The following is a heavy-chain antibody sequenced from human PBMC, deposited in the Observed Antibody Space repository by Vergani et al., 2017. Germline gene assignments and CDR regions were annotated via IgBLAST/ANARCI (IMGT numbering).Heavy chain of an antibody. Sequence: QVQLVQSGAEVKKPGSSVKVSCKASGGTFSNYAISWVRQAPGQGLEWMGGIIPIFGTANYAQKFQGRVTITADESTSTAYMELSSLRSEDTAVYYCATALRYCSGGSCYWFDPWGQGTLVTVSS. CDR1: GGTFSNYA. CDR3: ATALRYCSGGSCYWFDP. V-gene: IGHV1-69*01. CDR2: IIPIFGTA. J-gene: IGHJ5*02. D-gene: IGHD2-15*01.